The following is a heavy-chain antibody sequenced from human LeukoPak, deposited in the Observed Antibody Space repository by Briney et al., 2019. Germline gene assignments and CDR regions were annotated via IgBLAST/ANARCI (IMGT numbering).Heavy chain of an antibody. CDR1: GFTSSSYW. D-gene: IGHD3-10*01. CDR3: VRGRGSYGWFDP. J-gene: IGHJ5*02. CDR2: ISGDGTAR. V-gene: IGHV3-74*01. Sequence: PGGSLRLSCAASGFTSSSYWMHWVRQVPGKGLVWASRISGDGTARNYADSVEGRFTISRDDAKNTVDLQMNSLRGEDTAVYYCVRGRGSYGWFDPWGQGTLVTVSS.